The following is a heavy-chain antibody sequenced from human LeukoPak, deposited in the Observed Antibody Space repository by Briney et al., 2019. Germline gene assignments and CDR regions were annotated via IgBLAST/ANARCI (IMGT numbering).Heavy chain of an antibody. CDR2: MNPNSGNT. D-gene: IGHD2-2*02. CDR1: GYTFTSYD. CDR3: ARVHPMGYTSIDY. V-gene: IGHV1-8*01. Sequence: GASVKVSXKASGYTFTSYDINWVRQATGQGLEWMGWMNPNSGNTGYAQKFQGRVTMTRNTSISTACMELSSLRSEDTAVYYCARVHPMGYTSIDYWGQGTLVTVSS. J-gene: IGHJ4*02.